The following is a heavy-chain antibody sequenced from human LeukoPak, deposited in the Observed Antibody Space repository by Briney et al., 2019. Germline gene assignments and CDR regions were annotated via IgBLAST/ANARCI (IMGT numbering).Heavy chain of an antibody. J-gene: IGHJ4*02. CDR2: INSDATTT. Sequence: EGSLRLSCAASGFPFSTYWMHWVRQAPGKGLVWVSRINSDATTTDYADSVKGRFTISRDNAKNTVFLQMNSLRAEDTAVYYCVTNGYASNWYRRWDYWGQGAQVTVSS. CDR3: VTNGYASNWYRRWDY. CDR1: GFPFSTYW. D-gene: IGHD6-13*01. V-gene: IGHV3-74*01.